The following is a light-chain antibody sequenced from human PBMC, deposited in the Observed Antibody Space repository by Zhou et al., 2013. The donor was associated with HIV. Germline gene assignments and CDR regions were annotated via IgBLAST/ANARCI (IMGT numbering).Light chain of an antibody. Sequence: EVVLTQSPATLSLSPGDRATLSCRASQSISNHLAWYQQKPGPTPRLLIYDASNRATGIPARFSGSGSGSDFNLTISSLEPEDFAVYYCQQRYSWPPLTFGGGTKVEIK. J-gene: IGKJ4*01. CDR3: QQRYSWPPLT. V-gene: IGKV3-11*01. CDR1: QSISNH. CDR2: DAS.